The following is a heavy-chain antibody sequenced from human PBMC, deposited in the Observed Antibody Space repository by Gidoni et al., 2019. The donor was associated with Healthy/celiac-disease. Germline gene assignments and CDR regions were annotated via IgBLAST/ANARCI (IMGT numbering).Heavy chain of an antibody. CDR2: INHSGST. CDR3: ARGQGYGDYSG. CDR1: GGSFSGYY. J-gene: IGHJ4*02. Sequence: QVQLQQWGAGLLKPSETLSLTCAVYGGSFSGYYWSWIRQPPGKGLEWIGEINHSGSTNYNPSLKSRVTISVDTSKNQFSLKLSSVTAADTAVYYCARGQGYGDYSGWGQGTLVTVSS. V-gene: IGHV4-34*01. D-gene: IGHD4-17*01.